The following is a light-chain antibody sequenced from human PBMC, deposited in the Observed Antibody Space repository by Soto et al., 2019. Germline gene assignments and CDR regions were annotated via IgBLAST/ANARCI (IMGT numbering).Light chain of an antibody. CDR2: GNS. J-gene: IGLJ2*01. CDR3: QSYDSSLRGV. CDR1: SSNIGAGYD. Sequence: QSVLTQPPSVSGAPGQRVTISCTGSSSNIGAGYDVYWFQQFPGTAPKLLIYGNSNRPSGVPDRFSGSKSGTSASLAITGLQAEDEAGYYCQSYDSSLRGVFGGGTKVTVL. V-gene: IGLV1-40*01.